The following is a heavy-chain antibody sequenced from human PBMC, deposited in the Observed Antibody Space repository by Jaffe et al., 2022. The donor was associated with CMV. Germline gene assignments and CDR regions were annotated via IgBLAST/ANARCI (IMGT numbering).Heavy chain of an antibody. D-gene: IGHD1-1*01. Sequence: EVQLVESGGGLVKPGESLRLSCAASGFIFSSYSMNWVRQAPGKGLEWVSSISSSSTYTYYADSVKGRFTISRDNAKSSLYLQMDSLRAEDTAVYYCARDVTGVKYMDVWGKGTTVTVSS. CDR2: ISSSSTYT. CDR3: ARDVTGVKYMDV. V-gene: IGHV3-21*01. CDR1: GFIFSSYS. J-gene: IGHJ6*03.